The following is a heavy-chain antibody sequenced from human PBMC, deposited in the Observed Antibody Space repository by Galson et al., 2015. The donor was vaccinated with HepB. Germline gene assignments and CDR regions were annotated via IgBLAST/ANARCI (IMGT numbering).Heavy chain of an antibody. CDR3: ASWWSGSRRYYYYGMDV. J-gene: IGHJ6*02. Sequence: SVKVSCKASGGTFSSYTISWVRQAPGQGLEWMGRIIPILGIANYAQKFQGRVTITADKSTSTAYMELSSLRSEDTAVYYCASWWSGSRRYYYYGMDVWGQGTTVTVSS. D-gene: IGHD1-26*01. CDR2: IIPILGIA. CDR1: GGTFSSYT. V-gene: IGHV1-69*02.